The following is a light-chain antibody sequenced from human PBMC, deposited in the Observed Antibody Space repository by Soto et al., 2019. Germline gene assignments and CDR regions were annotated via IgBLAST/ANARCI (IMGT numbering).Light chain of an antibody. J-gene: IGKJ5*01. CDR1: QGISSH. V-gene: IGKV1-9*01. CDR3: QHLNSYSST. CDR2: AAS. Sequence: IQLTQSPSSLSASVGDRVTITCRASQGISSHLAWYQQKPGKAPKLLIFAASTLQSGVPSRFSGSGSGTDFTLTISSLQPEDFATYSCQHLNSYSSTFGQGTRLEIK.